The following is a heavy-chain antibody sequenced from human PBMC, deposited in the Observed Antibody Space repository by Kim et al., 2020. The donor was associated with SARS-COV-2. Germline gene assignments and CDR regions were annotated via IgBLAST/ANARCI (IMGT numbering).Heavy chain of an antibody. D-gene: IGHD3-22*01. Sequence: PSLKSRVTISVDTSKNQFSLKLSSVTAADTTVYYCARGYYDSSGYPPTDYWGQGTLVTVSS. V-gene: IGHV4-59*09. CDR3: ARGYYDSSGYPPTDY. J-gene: IGHJ4*02.